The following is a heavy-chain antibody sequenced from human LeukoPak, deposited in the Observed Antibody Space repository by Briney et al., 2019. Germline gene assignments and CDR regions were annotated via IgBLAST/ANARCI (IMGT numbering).Heavy chain of an antibody. Sequence: ASLRLSCAASGFTFSGYYMSWVRQAPGKGLEWMGAISGCDGNTYYADTLKGRFTITTDTSTNTPYMEMRSLRAEDTAVYYCARGGASGSHWARTYYFYMDVWGKGTTVTVSS. CDR1: GFTFSGYY. J-gene: IGHJ6*03. CDR2: ISGCDGNT. V-gene: IGHV3-23*01. D-gene: IGHD3-10*01. CDR3: ARGGASGSHWARTYYFYMDV.